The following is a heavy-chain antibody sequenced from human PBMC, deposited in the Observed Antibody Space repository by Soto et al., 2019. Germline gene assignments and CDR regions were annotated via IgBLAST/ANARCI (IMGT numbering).Heavy chain of an antibody. Sequence: QVQLVQSGAEVKKPGSPVKVSCKASGGTFSSYAISWVRQAPGQGLEWMGGIIPIFGTANYAQKFQGRVTITADESTSTAYMELSSLRCEDTAXYYCARSRGSAGLFDYWGQGTLVTVSS. V-gene: IGHV1-69*01. CDR3: ARSRGSAGLFDY. D-gene: IGHD2-15*01. CDR1: GGTFSSYA. CDR2: IIPIFGTA. J-gene: IGHJ4*02.